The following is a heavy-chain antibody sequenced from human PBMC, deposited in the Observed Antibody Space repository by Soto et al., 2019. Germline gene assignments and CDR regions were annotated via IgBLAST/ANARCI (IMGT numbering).Heavy chain of an antibody. CDR2: IKEDGSEK. CDR1: GFTFINYW. Sequence: GGSLRLSCAASGFTFINYWMSWVRQAPGKRLEWVANIKEDGSEKYYVDSVKGRFTISRDNAKNSLFLQMNSLRAEDTAVYYCATDLYQLPTMKYYYYGMDVWGQGTTVTVSS. J-gene: IGHJ6*02. V-gene: IGHV3-7*03. D-gene: IGHD2-2*01. CDR3: ATDLYQLPTMKYYYYGMDV.